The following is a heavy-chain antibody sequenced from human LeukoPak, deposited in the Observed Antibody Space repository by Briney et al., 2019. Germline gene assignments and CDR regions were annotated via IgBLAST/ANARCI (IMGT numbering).Heavy chain of an antibody. Sequence: SQTLSLTCTVSGGSISSGGYYWSWIRQHPGKGLEWIGYIYYSGSTYYNPSLKSRVTISVDTSKNQFSLKLSSVTAADTAVYYCAKSSQWLVRGWFDPWGQGTLVTVSS. CDR1: GGSISSGGYY. CDR3: AKSSQWLVRGWFDP. D-gene: IGHD6-19*01. J-gene: IGHJ5*02. CDR2: IYYSGST. V-gene: IGHV4-31*03.